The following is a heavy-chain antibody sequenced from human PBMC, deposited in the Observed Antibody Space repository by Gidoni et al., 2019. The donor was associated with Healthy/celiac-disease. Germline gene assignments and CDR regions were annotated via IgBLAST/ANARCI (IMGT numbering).Heavy chain of an antibody. CDR2: ISWNSGSI. CDR1: GFTFDDYA. Sequence: EVQLVESGGGLVQPGRSLRLSCAASGFTFDDYAMHWVRQAPGKGLEWVSGISWNSGSIGYADSVKGRFTISRDNAKNSLYLQMNSLRAEDTALYYCAKGPGMMDVWGQGTTVTVSS. D-gene: IGHD3-10*01. V-gene: IGHV3-9*01. J-gene: IGHJ6*02. CDR3: AKGPGMMDV.